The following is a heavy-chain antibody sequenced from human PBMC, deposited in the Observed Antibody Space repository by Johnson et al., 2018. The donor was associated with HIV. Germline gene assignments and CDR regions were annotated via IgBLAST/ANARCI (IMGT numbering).Heavy chain of an antibody. CDR2: IGPAGYT. CDR3: AREYYDSSGYYYGGVSAFDI. D-gene: IGHD3-22*01. Sequence: VQLVEPGGGLVQPGGSLRLSCAASGFTVSRNYMNWVRQATGKDLEWVSAIGPAGYTYYPGSVKGRFTISRDNSKNTLYLQMNSLRAEDTAVYYCAREYYDSSGYYYGGVSAFDIWGQGTMVTVSS. V-gene: IGHV3-13*01. CDR1: GFTVSRNY. J-gene: IGHJ3*02.